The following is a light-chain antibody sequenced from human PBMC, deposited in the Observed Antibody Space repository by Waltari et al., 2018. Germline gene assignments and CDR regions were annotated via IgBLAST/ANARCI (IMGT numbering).Light chain of an antibody. CDR2: WAS. Sequence: DIVMTQSPDSLAVSLGERATLHCKSSQSVLYTSDNKNYLAWYQQKPGQPPKLLIYWASIQESGVPDRFSGSGSGTDFTLTISSLQAEDVAVYYCQQYYSIPRTYGQGTKLEIK. CDR1: QSVLYTSDNKNY. V-gene: IGKV4-1*01. J-gene: IGKJ2*02. CDR3: QQYYSIPRT.